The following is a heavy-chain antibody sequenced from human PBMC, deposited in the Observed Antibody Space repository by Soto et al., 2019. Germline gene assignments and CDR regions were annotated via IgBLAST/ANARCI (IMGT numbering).Heavy chain of an antibody. CDR3: AVITGTGHRYYYYGMDV. V-gene: IGHV3-30-3*01. J-gene: IGHJ6*02. CDR2: ISYDGSNK. CDR1: GFTFSSYA. D-gene: IGHD1-7*01. Sequence: HPGGSLRLSCAASGFTFSSYAMHWVRQAPGKGLEWVAVISYDGSNKYYADSVKGRFTISRDNSKSTLYLQMNSLRAEDTAVYYCAVITGTGHRYYYYGMDVWGQGTTVTVSS.